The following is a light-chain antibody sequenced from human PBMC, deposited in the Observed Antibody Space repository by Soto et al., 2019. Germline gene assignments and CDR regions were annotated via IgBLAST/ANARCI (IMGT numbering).Light chain of an antibody. V-gene: IGLV2-14*03. CDR1: SSDVGGYNY. Sequence: QSVLTQPASVSGSPGQSITISCTGTSSDVGGYNYVSWYQHHPGKAPKLMIYDVSNRPSGVSNRFSGSKSGNTASLTISGLQPEDEADYYCSLYTTSNTRQIVFGTGTNVTVL. J-gene: IGLJ1*01. CDR2: DVS. CDR3: SLYTTSNTRQIV.